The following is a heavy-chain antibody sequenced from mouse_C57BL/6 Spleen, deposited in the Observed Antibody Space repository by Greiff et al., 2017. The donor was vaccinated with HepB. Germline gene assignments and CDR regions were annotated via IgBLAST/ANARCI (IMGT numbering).Heavy chain of an antibody. CDR1: GYTFTSYW. CDR2: IHPNSGST. V-gene: IGHV1-64*01. CDR3: ARDPDYYAMDY. J-gene: IGHJ4*01. Sequence: QVQLQQPGAELVKPGASVKLSCKASGYTFTSYWMHWVKQRPGQGLEWIGMIHPNSGSTNYNEKFKSKATLTVDKSSSTAYMQLSSLTSEDSAVYYCARDPDYYAMDYWGKGTSVTVAS.